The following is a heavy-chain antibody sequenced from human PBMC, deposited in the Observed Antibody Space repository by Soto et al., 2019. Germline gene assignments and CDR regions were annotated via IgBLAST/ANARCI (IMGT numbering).Heavy chain of an antibody. D-gene: IGHD2-8*02. J-gene: IGHJ3*02. CDR1: GFICSSYD. Sequence: GSLRLSCAVSGFICSSYDMSWGRQAPGKGLEWVSTILVGGSTHYEDSVKGRFTISRDTSKNTVYLQMNSLTAGDTAAYYCAKATATGGGAFEICGQGTMVTVSS. CDR2: ILVGGST. V-gene: IGHV3-23*01. CDR3: AKATATGGGAFEI.